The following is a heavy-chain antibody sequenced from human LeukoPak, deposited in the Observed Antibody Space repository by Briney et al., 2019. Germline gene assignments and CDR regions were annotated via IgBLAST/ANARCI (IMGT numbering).Heavy chain of an antibody. V-gene: IGHV3-23*01. D-gene: IGHD3-22*01. CDR2: SSGSSSRT. J-gene: IGHJ4*02. CDR3: ARGSGFFLDFDY. Sequence: GGSLRLSCAASGSTFSSYAMSWVRQAPGKGLEWVSASSGSSSRTYYADSVKGRFTISRDSSKNTLYLQMNSLRVDDAAVYYCARGSGFFLDFDYWGQGTLVTVSS. CDR1: GSTFSSYA.